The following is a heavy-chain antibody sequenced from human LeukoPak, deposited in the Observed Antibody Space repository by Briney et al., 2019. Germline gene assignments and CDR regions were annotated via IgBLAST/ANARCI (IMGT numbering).Heavy chain of an antibody. D-gene: IGHD3-22*01. J-gene: IGHJ5*02. CDR3: ARVGVYYYDSSGYSNWFAP. CDR1: PFTFRAYY. V-gene: IGHV3-11*04. CDR2: IRSNTSTI. Sequence: SCHTPPFTFRAYYMTHIRQAPANGLHTDSYIRSNTSTIYYADSVKGRFTISRDNAKNSLYLQMNSLRAEDTAVYYCARVGVYYYDSSGYSNWFAPWGQGTLVTVSS.